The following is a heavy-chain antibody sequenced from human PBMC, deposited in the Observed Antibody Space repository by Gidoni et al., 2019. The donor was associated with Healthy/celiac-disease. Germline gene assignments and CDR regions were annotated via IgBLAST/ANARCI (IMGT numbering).Heavy chain of an antibody. D-gene: IGHD7-27*01. Sequence: VQRWEYGRVLVQPEGSLKLSCADSQFTVISYAMRWVRQAQGKVVEWVLAISGSGGSTYADDSVKGRFIISSDNSKNTLYLQMNSLRAEATAVYYCEKDLPWGVHPSYYFDYWGQGTLVTVSS. CDR3: EKDLPWGVHPSYYFDY. V-gene: IGHV3-23*01. CDR2: ISGSGGST. J-gene: IGHJ4*02. CDR1: QFTVISYA.